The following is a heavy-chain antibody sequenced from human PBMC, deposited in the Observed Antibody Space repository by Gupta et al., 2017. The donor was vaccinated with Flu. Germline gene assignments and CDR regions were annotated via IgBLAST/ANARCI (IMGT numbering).Heavy chain of an antibody. CDR1: GFTFSNDW. V-gene: IGHV3-15*01. Sequence: EVQLVETGGGLVKPGGSLRLSCAASGFTFSNDWMSWVRQAPGKGLEWVGRMKSKTDGGTTDYAAPVKGRFTISRDDSKNTLYLQMNSLKTEDTAVYYCTAHDRAYYGPDYLGQGTLVTVSS. D-gene: IGHD2-21*01. CDR2: MKSKTDGGTT. CDR3: TAHDRAYYGPDY. J-gene: IGHJ4*02.